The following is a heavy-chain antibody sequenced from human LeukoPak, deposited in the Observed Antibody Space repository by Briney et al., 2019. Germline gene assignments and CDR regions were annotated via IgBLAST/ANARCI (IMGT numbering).Heavy chain of an antibody. CDR2: ISDTGFSI. J-gene: IGHJ6*02. D-gene: IGHD6-19*01. CDR1: GFTFSNYN. Sequence: GGSLRLSCAASGFTFSNYNMNWFRQAPGKGLEWVSYISDTGFSIYYADSVKGRFTISRDNAKNSLSLQMDSLRAEDTAVYYCARSYSSGWYDYYYYGMDVWGQGTTVTVSS. CDR3: ARSYSSGWYDYYYYGMDV. V-gene: IGHV3-48*01.